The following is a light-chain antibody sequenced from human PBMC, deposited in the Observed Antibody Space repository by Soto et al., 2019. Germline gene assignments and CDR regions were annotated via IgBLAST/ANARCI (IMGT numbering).Light chain of an antibody. V-gene: IGKV3-20*01. CDR3: QQYGSSPRT. CDR1: QSVSSGY. CDR2: GAS. Sequence: EIVLTQSPGTLSLSPGERATLSCRASQSVSSGYLAWYRQKPGQAPRLLIYGASTRATGIPDRFSGSGSGTDFTLTISRLEPEDFAVYYCQQYGSSPRTFGPGTKVDIK. J-gene: IGKJ3*01.